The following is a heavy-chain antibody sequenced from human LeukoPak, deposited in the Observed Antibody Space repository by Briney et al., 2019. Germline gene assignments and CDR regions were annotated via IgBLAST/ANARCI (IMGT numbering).Heavy chain of an antibody. CDR1: GFTFSDYW. CDR3: AREAGSGWLRAEYFQH. V-gene: IGHV3-7*01. J-gene: IGHJ1*01. D-gene: IGHD6-19*01. Sequence: GGSLRLSCAASGFTFSDYWMSWVRQAPGKGPEWVANIHQDGSERNYVDSVKGRFTISRDNSKNTLYLQMNSLRAEDTAVYYCAREAGSGWLRAEYFQHWGQGTLVTVSS. CDR2: IHQDGSER.